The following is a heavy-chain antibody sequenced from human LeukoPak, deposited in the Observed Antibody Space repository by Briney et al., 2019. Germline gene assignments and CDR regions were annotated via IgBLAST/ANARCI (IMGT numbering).Heavy chain of an antibody. D-gene: IGHD3-10*01. V-gene: IGHV1-69*13. Sequence: SVKVSCKASGGTFSSYAISWVRQAPGQGLEWMGGIIPIFGTANYAQKFQGRVTITADESTSTAYMELSSLRSEDTAVYYCARDFSYYGSGSSFDYWGQGTLVTVSS. CDR1: GGTFSSYA. J-gene: IGHJ4*02. CDR3: ARDFSYYGSGSSFDY. CDR2: IIPIFGTA.